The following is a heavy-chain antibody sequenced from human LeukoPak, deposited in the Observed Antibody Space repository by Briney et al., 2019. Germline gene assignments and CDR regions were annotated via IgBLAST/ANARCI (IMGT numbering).Heavy chain of an antibody. V-gene: IGHV4-59*01. CDR1: GGSISSYY. Sequence: SETLSLTCTVSGGSISSYYWSWIRQPPGKGLEWIGYIYNSESTNYNPSLKSRVTISVDTSINQLSLRLNSVTAADTAVYYCARSPRGSYSSFDPWGQGTLVTVSS. CDR3: ARSPRGSYSSFDP. CDR2: IYNSEST. D-gene: IGHD1-26*01. J-gene: IGHJ5*02.